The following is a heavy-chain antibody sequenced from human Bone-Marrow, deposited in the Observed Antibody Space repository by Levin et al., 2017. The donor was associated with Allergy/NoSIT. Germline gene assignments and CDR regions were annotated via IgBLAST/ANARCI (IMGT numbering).Heavy chain of an antibody. CDR1: GFTVSNHY. J-gene: IGHJ3*01. V-gene: IGHV3-53*01. Sequence: PGGSLRLSCAASGFTVSNHYMCWVRQAPGKGLEWVSVIYSGGSAYYADSVKGRFTISRDTSKNTVSLQMNSLRAEDTAVYYCARDGLDVWGQGTMVTVSS. CDR3: ARDGLDV. CDR2: IYSGGSA.